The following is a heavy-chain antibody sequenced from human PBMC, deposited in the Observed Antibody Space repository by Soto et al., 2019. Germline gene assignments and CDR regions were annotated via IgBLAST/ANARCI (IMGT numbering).Heavy chain of an antibody. D-gene: IGHD3-16*01. CDR2: IIPIPDIT. J-gene: IGHJ3*01. Sequence: QVQLVQSGAEVRKPGSSVKVSCKAPGGTFSTYIISWVRQAPGQGLEWMGRIIPIPDITNYAQKFQGRVTGTPGRSTSTAYMVLPSPKSEDTAVYYCARGRITTRGEGFDLWGQGTMVTVSS. CDR1: GGTFSTYI. V-gene: IGHV1-69*02. CDR3: ARGRITTRGEGFDL.